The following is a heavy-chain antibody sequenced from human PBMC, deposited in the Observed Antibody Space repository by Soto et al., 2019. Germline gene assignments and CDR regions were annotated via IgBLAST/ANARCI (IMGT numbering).Heavy chain of an antibody. J-gene: IGHJ6*03. Sequence: GGSLRLSCAASGFTFSSYAMSWVRQAPGKGLEWVSAISGSGGSTYYADSVKGRFTISRDNSKNTLYLQMNSLRAEDTAVYYCANGGVPAANLVEKTGTTGRNDYYYYMDVWGKGTTVTVSS. CDR3: ANGGVPAANLVEKTGTTGRNDYYYYMDV. CDR1: GFTFSSYA. V-gene: IGHV3-23*01. D-gene: IGHD2-2*01. CDR2: ISGSGGST.